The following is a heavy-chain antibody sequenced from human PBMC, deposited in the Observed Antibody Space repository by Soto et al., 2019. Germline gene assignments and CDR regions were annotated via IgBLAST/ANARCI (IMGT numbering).Heavy chain of an antibody. Sequence: ASVKVSCKASGYTFTLYGISCVRQAPGQGLEWLGWISTYNGNTNYAQKLQGRVTMTTDTSTSTAYMELRSLTSDDTAVYYCARASGPSPSAWGQGALVTVSS. CDR2: ISTYNGNT. CDR3: ARASGPSPSA. D-gene: IGHD6-6*01. CDR1: GYTFTLYG. V-gene: IGHV1-18*01. J-gene: IGHJ4*02.